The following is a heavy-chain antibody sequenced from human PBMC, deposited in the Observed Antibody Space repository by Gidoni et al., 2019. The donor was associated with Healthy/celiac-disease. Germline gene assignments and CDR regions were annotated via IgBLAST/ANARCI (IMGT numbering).Heavy chain of an antibody. J-gene: IGHJ4*02. CDR3: ARELYSNYEYYFDY. CDR2: ISSSSSYI. V-gene: IGHV3-21*01. D-gene: IGHD4-4*01. Sequence: EVQLVASGGGLVKPGGSLRLSCAASGFTFSSYSMNWVRQAPGKGLEWVSSISSSSSYIYYADSVKGRFTISRDNAKNSLYLQMNSLRAEDTAVYYCARELYSNYEYYFDYWGQGTLVTVSS. CDR1: GFTFSSYS.